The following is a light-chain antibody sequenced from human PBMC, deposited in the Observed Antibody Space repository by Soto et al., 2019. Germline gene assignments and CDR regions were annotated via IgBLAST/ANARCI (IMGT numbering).Light chain of an antibody. CDR2: GAS. V-gene: IGKV3-11*01. CDR1: QTINNN. J-gene: IGKJ3*01. CDR3: QQRSNWPT. Sequence: TLSVSPGALATLSGRASQTINNNVAWYQLKDGQAPRLLVYGASTRATGIPARFTGSGSGTDFTLTISSLEPEDFAVYYCQQRSNWPTFGPGTKVDIK.